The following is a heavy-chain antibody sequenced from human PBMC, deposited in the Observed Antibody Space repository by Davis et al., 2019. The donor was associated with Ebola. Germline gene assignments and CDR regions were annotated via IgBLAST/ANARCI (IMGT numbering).Heavy chain of an antibody. Sequence: SVKVSCKASGGTLSSYSFSWVRQAPGQGLDWMGGIIPVFGIPKYAQKFQGRVTITADESTSTAYMELSSLRSEDTAVYYCARDRYSDGSGYFFEQSHWGQGTLVTVSS. V-gene: IGHV1-69*13. CDR2: IIPVFGIP. CDR3: ARDRYSDGSGYFFEQSH. J-gene: IGHJ4*02. CDR1: GGTLSSYS. D-gene: IGHD3-22*01.